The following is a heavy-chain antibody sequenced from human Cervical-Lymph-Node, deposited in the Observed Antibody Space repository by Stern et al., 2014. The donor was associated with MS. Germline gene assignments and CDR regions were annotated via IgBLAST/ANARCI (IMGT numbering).Heavy chain of an antibody. CDR2: MYFAGTT. CDR3: ARALPQSSGIGVSYYFDY. D-gene: IGHD6-19*01. CDR1: GGSVSSSSHY. J-gene: IGHJ4*02. Sequence: QLQLQESGPGLVKPSETLSLTCTVSGGSVSSSSHYWAWIRQPPGKWLEWLGGMYFAGTTSYNPSLRSRVPLSVDTSKTQVSLNLISVTAADTAVYYCARALPQSSGIGVSYYFDYWGQGALVTVSS. V-gene: IGHV4-39*01.